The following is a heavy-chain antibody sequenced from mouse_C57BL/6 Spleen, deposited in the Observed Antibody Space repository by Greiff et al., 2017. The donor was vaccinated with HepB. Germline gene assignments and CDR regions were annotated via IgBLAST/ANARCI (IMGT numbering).Heavy chain of an antibody. CDR2: ISSGGSYT. J-gene: IGHJ3*01. D-gene: IGHD2-5*01. V-gene: IGHV5-6*01. CDR1: GFTFSSYG. CDR3: ASSDSNYVTWFAY. Sequence: EVQLQESGGDLVKPGGSLKLSCAASGFTFSSYGMSWVRQTPDKRLEWVATISSGGSYTYYPDSVKGRFTISRDNAKNTLYLQMSSLKSENTAMYYCASSDSNYVTWFAYWGQGTLVTVSA.